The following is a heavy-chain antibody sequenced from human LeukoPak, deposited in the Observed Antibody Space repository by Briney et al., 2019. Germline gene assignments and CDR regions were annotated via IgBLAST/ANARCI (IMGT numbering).Heavy chain of an antibody. Sequence: GESLKISCTGSGYSFSNYWIAWVRQMPGQGLEWMGIIYPGDSDTRYNPSFQGQVTISADKSISAAYLQWTSLKASDTAMYFCARRGQKDWFDPWGQGTLVTVSS. V-gene: IGHV5-51*01. J-gene: IGHJ5*02. CDR1: GYSFSNYW. CDR3: ARRGQKDWFDP. CDR2: IYPGDSDT.